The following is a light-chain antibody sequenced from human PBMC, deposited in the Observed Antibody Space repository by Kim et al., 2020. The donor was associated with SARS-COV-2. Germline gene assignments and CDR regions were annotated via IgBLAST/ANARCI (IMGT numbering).Light chain of an antibody. J-gene: IGLJ2*01. Sequence: ELTQPPSASGTPGQRVTISCSGSSSNIGSKTVNWYQQLPGTAPKLLIYSNNQRPSGVPDRFSGSKSGTSASLAISGLQSEDEADYYCAAWDDSLNGVVFGGGTQLTVL. V-gene: IGLV1-44*01. CDR1: SSNIGSKT. CDR3: AAWDDSLNGVV. CDR2: SNN.